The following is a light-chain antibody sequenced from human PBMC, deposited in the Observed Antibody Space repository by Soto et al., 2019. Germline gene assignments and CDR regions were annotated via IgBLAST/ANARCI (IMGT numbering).Light chain of an antibody. CDR2: DAS. J-gene: IGKJ1*01. Sequence: EIVITQSPATLSVSPGERATLSFRASQSVSNTLAWYQQKPGQAPRLLIYDASTRATGVPARFSGSGSGTEFTLTISSLQSEDFAVYYCQQYNRWPQTFGQGTKVDI. V-gene: IGKV3-15*01. CDR3: QQYNRWPQT. CDR1: QSVSNT.